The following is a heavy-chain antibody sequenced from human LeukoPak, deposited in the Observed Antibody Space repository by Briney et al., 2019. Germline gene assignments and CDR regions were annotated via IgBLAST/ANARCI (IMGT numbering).Heavy chain of an antibody. CDR1: GFTFDDYA. Sequence: PGRSLRLSCAASGFTFDDYAMHWVRQAPGKGLEWVSGISWNSGSIGYADSVKGRFTISRDNAKNSLYLQMNSLRAEDTALYYCAKGADPYYYDSSGLDYWGRGTLVTVSS. D-gene: IGHD3-22*01. CDR3: AKGADPYYYDSSGLDY. J-gene: IGHJ4*02. V-gene: IGHV3-9*01. CDR2: ISWNSGSI.